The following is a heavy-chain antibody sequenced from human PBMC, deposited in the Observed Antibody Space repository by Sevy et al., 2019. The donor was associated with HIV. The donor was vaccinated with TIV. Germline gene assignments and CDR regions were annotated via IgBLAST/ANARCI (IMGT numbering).Heavy chain of an antibody. CDR2: IYYNGHI. V-gene: IGHV4-59*08. CDR3: AGENAWGRGYS. D-gene: IGHD1-26*01. J-gene: IGHJ4*02. Sequence: SETLSLTCTVSGGSITSLYWNWIRQPPGKGLEWIANIYYNGHINYNPTLKSRVTLSLDTSKNQFSLRLSSVTAADSAMYYCAGENAWGRGYSWGQGTLVTVSS. CDR1: GGSITSLY.